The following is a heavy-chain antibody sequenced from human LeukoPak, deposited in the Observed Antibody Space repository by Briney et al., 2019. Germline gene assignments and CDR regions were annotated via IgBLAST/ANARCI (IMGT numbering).Heavy chain of an antibody. CDR2: ISGSGGST. D-gene: IGHD6-19*01. CDR1: GFTVSSYA. J-gene: IGHJ4*02. CDR3: AKIWSAWYGRGYCFDY. Sequence: GGSLRLSCAASGFTVSSYAMSWVRQAPGKGLEWVSAISGSGGSTYYADSVKGRFTISRDNSENTLYLQVNSLRAEDTAVYYCAKIWSAWYGRGYCFDYWGQGTLVTVSS. V-gene: IGHV3-23*01.